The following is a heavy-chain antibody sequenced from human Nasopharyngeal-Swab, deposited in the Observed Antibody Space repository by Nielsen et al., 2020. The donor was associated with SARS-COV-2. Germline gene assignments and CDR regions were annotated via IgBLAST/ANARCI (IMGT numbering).Heavy chain of an antibody. D-gene: IGHD2-2*01. CDR3: AKEECTGISCIRGFDY. Sequence: GESLKISCAASGFIFSNYAMQWVRQAPGKGLEWVAFLRYDESNKRYADSVKGRFTISRDNSKNALYLEMNSLRAEDTALYYCAKEECTGISCIRGFDYWGQGTLVTVSS. V-gene: IGHV3-30*02. J-gene: IGHJ4*02. CDR2: LRYDESNK. CDR1: GFIFSNYA.